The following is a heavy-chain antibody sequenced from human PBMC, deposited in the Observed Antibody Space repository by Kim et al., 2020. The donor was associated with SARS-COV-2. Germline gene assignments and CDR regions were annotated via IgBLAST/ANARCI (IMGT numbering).Heavy chain of an antibody. Sequence: SVKVSCKASGGTFSSYAISWVRQAPGQGLEWMGGIIPIFGTANYAQKFQGRVTITADESTSTAYMELSSLRSEDTAVYYCARPFAPAAGTWALDYWGQGTLVTVSS. CDR2: IIPIFGTA. CDR3: ARPFAPAAGTWALDY. D-gene: IGHD6-13*01. V-gene: IGHV1-69*13. CDR1: GGTFSSYA. J-gene: IGHJ4*02.